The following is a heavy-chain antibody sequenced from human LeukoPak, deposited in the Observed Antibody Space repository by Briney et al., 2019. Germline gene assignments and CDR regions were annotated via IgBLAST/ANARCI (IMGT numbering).Heavy chain of an antibody. V-gene: IGHV5-51*01. Sequence: EESLKISCKGSGYTFHSYWIAWVRQMPGKGLEWMGIIYPGDSDTRYSPSFQGQVTISADKSISTAYLQWSSLKASDTAMYYCARLISGPYSDYWGRGTLVTVSS. CDR1: GYTFHSYW. CDR3: ARLISGPYSDY. D-gene: IGHD2-15*01. J-gene: IGHJ4*02. CDR2: IYPGDSDT.